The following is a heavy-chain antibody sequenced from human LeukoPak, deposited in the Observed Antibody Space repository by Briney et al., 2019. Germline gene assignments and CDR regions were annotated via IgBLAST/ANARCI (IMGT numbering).Heavy chain of an antibody. J-gene: IGHJ4*02. D-gene: IGHD5-24*01. Sequence: GGSLRLSCAASGFSFSSYAMAWVRQAPGKGLEWVSGIIGTTNYADSVKGRFTISRDNSKCTLYLQMNSLRVDDTALYYCVKDYKSGDGYWDFDYWGQGTLVTVSS. CDR3: VKDYKSGDGYWDFDY. CDR2: IIGTT. V-gene: IGHV3-23*01. CDR1: GFSFSSYA.